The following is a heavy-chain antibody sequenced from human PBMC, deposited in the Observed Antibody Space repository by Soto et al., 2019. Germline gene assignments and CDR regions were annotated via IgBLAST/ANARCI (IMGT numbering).Heavy chain of an antibody. CDR3: AKDISAGTTYYYYGMDV. D-gene: IGHD1-1*01. V-gene: IGHV3-9*01. CDR1: GFTFDDYA. CDR2: ISWNSGSI. Sequence: EVQLVESGGGLVQPGRSLRLSCAASGFTFDDYAMHWVRQAPGKGLEWVSGISWNSGSIGYADSVKGRFTISRDNAKNSLYLQMNSLRAEDTALYYCAKDISAGTTYYYYGMDVW. J-gene: IGHJ6*01.